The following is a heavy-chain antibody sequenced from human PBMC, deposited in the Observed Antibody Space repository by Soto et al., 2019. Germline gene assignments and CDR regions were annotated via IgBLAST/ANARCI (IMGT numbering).Heavy chain of an antibody. V-gene: IGHV1-69*02. CDR1: GDTFSFYT. CDR3: ATSSGSGYRAFDY. J-gene: IGHJ4*02. D-gene: IGHD3-10*01. CDR2: VNPILSMS. Sequence: VQMVQSGAEVKKPGSSVKVSCKASGDTFSFYTINWVRQAPGLGLEWMGRVNPILSMSNYAQKFQGRVTRTTDKSTSTAYMELRSLRSEDTAFYYCATSSGSGYRAFDYWGQGALVTVSS.